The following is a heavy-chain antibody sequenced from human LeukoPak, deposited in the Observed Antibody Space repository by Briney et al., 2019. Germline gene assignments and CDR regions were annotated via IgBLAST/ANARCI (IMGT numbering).Heavy chain of an antibody. Sequence: GRSLRLSCAASGFTFNNYGVHWVRQAPGKGPEWVAVIWFDGSYTYYADSVKGRFTISRDNSKNTLYLQMNSLRAEDTAVYYCARGLYYGSGSPIDYWGQGTLVTVSS. D-gene: IGHD3-10*01. V-gene: IGHV3-33*01. CDR3: ARGLYYGSGSPIDY. CDR2: IWFDGSYT. J-gene: IGHJ4*02. CDR1: GFTFNNYG.